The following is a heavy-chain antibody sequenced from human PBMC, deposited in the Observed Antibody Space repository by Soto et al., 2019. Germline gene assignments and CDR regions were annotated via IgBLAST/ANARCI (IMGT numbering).Heavy chain of an antibody. V-gene: IGHV4-39*01. CDR1: GVSFSNTSYY. Sequence: QLQLQESGPGLVKPSETLSLTCSVSGVSFSNTSYYRGWIRQPPGKGLEWVVTLYFSGSTFYNPTLKSRVTISIDTSKNQFSLRLSYVTAADTAVYDCARHGSYWGQGTLVTVSS. CDR2: LYFSGST. J-gene: IGHJ4*02. CDR3: ARHGSY.